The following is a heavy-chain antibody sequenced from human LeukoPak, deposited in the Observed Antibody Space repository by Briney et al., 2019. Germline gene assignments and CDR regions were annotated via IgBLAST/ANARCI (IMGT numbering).Heavy chain of an antibody. CDR1: GFTFGDYA. CDR3: TRDQPRGYYYGMDV. J-gene: IGHJ6*02. CDR2: IRSDAYGGTA. Sequence: PGRSLRLSCTGSGFTFGDYALSWVRQAPGKGLEWVGFIRSDAYGGTAEYAASVKGKFTISRDDSKSIAYLQMNSLKTEDTAVYYCTRDQPRGYYYGMDVWGQGTTVTVSS. V-gene: IGHV3-49*04. D-gene: IGHD3-10*01.